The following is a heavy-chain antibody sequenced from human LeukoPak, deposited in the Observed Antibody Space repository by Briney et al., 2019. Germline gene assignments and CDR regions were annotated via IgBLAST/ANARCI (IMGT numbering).Heavy chain of an antibody. D-gene: IGHD5-18*01. CDR2: IKQDGGEK. Sequence: PGGSLRLSCAAAGFTFSAFWMTWARQAPGKWLEWVADIKQDGGEKNYVDSVKGRLTISRDNTTNTLYLQMNSLRVEATAVYYCARAGYTYGTLYFWGQGTLVTVSS. V-gene: IGHV3-7*04. CDR1: GFTFSAFW. CDR3: ARAGYTYGTLYF. J-gene: IGHJ4*02.